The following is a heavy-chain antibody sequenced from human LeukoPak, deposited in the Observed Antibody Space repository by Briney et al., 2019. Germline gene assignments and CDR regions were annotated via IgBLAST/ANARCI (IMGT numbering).Heavy chain of an antibody. CDR2: MNPNSGNT. CDR1: GYTFTSYD. Sequence: ASVTVSCKASGYTFTSYDINWVRQATGQGLEWMGWMNPNSGNTGYAQKFQGRVTITRNTSISTACMELSSLRSEDTAVYYCARGRDTYYDFWSGYYYYYYMDVWGKGTTVTVSS. CDR3: ARGRDTYYDFWSGYYYYYYMDV. V-gene: IGHV1-8*03. J-gene: IGHJ6*03. D-gene: IGHD3-3*01.